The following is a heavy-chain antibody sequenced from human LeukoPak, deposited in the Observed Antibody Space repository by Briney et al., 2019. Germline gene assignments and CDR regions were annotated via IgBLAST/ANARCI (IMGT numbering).Heavy chain of an antibody. D-gene: IGHD4-17*01. J-gene: IGHJ4*02. CDR3: AKDWDYYGDYYFDY. V-gene: IGHV3-30*02. Sequence: GGSLRLSCAASGFTFSRYGMHWVRQAPGKGLEWVAFIRYDGSNKYYADSVKGRFTISRDNSKNTLYLQMNSLRAEDTAVYYCAKDWDYYGDYYFDYWGQGTLATVSS. CDR1: GFTFSRYG. CDR2: IRYDGSNK.